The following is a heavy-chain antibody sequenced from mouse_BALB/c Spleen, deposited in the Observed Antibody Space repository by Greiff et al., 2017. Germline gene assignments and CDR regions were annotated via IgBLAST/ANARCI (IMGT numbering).Heavy chain of an antibody. CDR3: AREGDYDRVFAD. CDR1: GYAFTNYL. V-gene: IGHV1-54*01. CDR2: INPGSGGT. D-gene: IGHD2-4*01. Sequence: QVQLQQSGAELVRPGTSVKVSCKASGYAFTNYLIEWVKQRPGQGLEWIGVINPGSGGTNYNEKFKGKATLTADKSSSTAYMQLSSLTSDDSAVYFCAREGDYDRVFADWGQGTLVTVSA. J-gene: IGHJ3*01.